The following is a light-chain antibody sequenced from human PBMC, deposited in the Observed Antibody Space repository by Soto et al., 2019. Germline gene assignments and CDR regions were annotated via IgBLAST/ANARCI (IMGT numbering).Light chain of an antibody. CDR1: QPISSH. CDR3: QKSYTIPWT. CDR2: AGS. Sequence: DIQMTQSPFALSASVGDRVTITCRASQPISSHLNWFQQKPGKAPRLLIYAGSRLLGGVPLRFSASESGTDSTLTISSLQPEDFATYFCQKSYTIPWTFGLGTKVDI. V-gene: IGKV1-39*01. J-gene: IGKJ1*01.